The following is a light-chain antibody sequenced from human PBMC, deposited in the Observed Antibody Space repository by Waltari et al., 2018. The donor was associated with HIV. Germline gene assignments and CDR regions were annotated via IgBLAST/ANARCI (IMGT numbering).Light chain of an antibody. CDR1: SSNVGSSNL. Sequence: QSALTQPASVSGSPGQSITISCTGTSSNVGSSNLVSWYQQHPGIAPKLRIYDVSKRPAGVSNRFSGSKSGNTASLTISGLQAEDEADYYCCSYTGTNPFLLFGGGTKLTVL. CDR3: CSYTGTNPFLL. CDR2: DVS. J-gene: IGLJ2*01. V-gene: IGLV2-23*02.